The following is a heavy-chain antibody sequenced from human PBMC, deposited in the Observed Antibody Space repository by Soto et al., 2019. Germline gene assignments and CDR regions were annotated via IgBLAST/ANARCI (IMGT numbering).Heavy chain of an antibody. J-gene: IGHJ4*02. CDR2: IRGSGGET. D-gene: IGHD2-21*01. V-gene: IGHV3-23*01. Sequence: EVQLLESGGGLVQPGGSLRVSCAAAGVTFGTFVMSWVRQAPGKGLEWVSAIRGSGGETFYADSVKGRFTLYRENSKNTLYLQMNSLRDEDTALYCCAQDRGWGVVSPSHDYWGQGTLVTVSS. CDR3: AQDRGWGVVSPSHDY. CDR1: GVTFGTFV.